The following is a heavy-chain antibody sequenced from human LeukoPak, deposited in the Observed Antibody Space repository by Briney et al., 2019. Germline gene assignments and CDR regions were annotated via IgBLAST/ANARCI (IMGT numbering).Heavy chain of an antibody. V-gene: IGHV3-11*06. CDR1: GFPFSDYY. D-gene: IGHD6-6*01. CDR2: ISFSSSFT. Sequence: PGGSLRLSCVASGFPFSDYYMSWIRQAPGKGLEWVSYISFSSSFTNYADSVKGRFTISRDNAKNSLYLQMNSVRLEDTAVYYCARDRSLGSRPPGYWGQGTLVTVSS. J-gene: IGHJ4*02. CDR3: ARDRSLGSRPPGY.